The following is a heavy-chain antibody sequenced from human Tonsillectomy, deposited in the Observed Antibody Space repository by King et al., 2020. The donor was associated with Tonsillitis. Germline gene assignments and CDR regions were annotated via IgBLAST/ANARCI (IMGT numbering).Heavy chain of an antibody. V-gene: IGHV1-69*01. CDR3: AGPLGELVPSPTRLNPRFDP. CDR2: IIPIFGTT. CDR1: GVTFSNYA. D-gene: IGHD3-16*01. J-gene: IGHJ5*02. Sequence: QLVQSGAEVRKPGSSVKVSCRASGVTFSNYAINWVRQAPGQGLEWVGVIIPIFGTTNYTQKFQGRVTLTADEFTNTAYMELRSLRSDDTAVYYCAGPLGELVPSPTRLNPRFDPWGQGTLVTVSS.